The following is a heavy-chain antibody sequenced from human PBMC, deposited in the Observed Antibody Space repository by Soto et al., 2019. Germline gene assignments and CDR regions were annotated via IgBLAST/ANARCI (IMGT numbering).Heavy chain of an antibody. J-gene: IGHJ3*02. V-gene: IGHV3-74*01. Sequence: GGSLRLSCAASGFTFSSYWMHWVRQAPGKGLVWVSRINSDGSSTSYADSVKGRFTISRDNAKNTLYLQMNSLRAEDTAVYYCARIPREPRRMAAFDIWGQGTMVTVSS. CDR1: GFTFSSYW. CDR2: INSDGSST. CDR3: ARIPREPRRMAAFDI. D-gene: IGHD1-26*01.